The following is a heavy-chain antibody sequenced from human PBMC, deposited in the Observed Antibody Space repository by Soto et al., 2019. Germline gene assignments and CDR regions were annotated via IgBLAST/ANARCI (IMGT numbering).Heavy chain of an antibody. Sequence: TLSLTCTVSGGSISSGGYYWSWIRQHPGKGLEWIGYIYYSGSTYYNPSLKSRVTISVDTSKNQFSLKLSSVTAADTAVYYCARSWHSSGYTSDPWGQGTLVTVSS. V-gene: IGHV4-31*03. J-gene: IGHJ5*02. CDR1: GGSISSGGYY. D-gene: IGHD6-19*01. CDR2: IYYSGST. CDR3: ARSWHSSGYTSDP.